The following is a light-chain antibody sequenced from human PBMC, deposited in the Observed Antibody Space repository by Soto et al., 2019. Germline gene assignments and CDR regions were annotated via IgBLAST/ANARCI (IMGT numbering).Light chain of an antibody. CDR1: QTISSTF. CDR3: QQFGSSPT. CDR2: GAS. J-gene: IGKJ4*01. Sequence: EIVLTQSPGTLSLSPGERATLLCRASQTISSTFLAWYQQKPGQAPRLLIYGASSRATGIPDRFSGSGSGTDFTLTISRLGPEDFAVYYCQQFGSSPTFGGGTKVEIK. V-gene: IGKV3-20*01.